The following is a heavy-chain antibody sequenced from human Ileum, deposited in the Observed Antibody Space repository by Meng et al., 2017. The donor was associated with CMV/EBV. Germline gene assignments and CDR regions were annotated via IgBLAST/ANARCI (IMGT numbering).Heavy chain of an antibody. CDR2: IYSGGSST. Sequence: CAASGFTFSSYAMSWVRQAPGKGLEWVSVIYSGGSSTYYADSVKGRFTISRDNSKNTLYLQMNSLRAGDTAVYYCAKDFGRITGAYDYWGQGTLVTVSS. CDR3: AKDFGRITGAYDY. D-gene: IGHD1-20*01. J-gene: IGHJ4*02. CDR1: GFTFSSYA. V-gene: IGHV3-23*03.